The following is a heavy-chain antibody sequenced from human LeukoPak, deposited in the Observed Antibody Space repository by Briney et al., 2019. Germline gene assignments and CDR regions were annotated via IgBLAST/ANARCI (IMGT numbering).Heavy chain of an antibody. V-gene: IGHV1-8*01. CDR2: MNPNSGNT. Sequence: ASVKVSCKASGYTFTSYHINWVRQATGQGLEWMGWMNPNSGNTGYAQKFQGGVTMTRSTSISTAYMELSSLRSEDTAMYYCAREGGGITGTTGVVDYWGQGTLVTVSS. CDR3: AREGGGITGTTGVVDY. CDR1: GYTFTSYH. D-gene: IGHD1-20*01. J-gene: IGHJ4*02.